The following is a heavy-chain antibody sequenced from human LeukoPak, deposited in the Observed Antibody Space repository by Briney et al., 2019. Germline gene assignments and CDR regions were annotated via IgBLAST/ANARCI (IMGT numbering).Heavy chain of an antibody. V-gene: IGHV3-74*01. Sequence: GGSLTLSCAASGFTFSSYWMHWVRQAPGKGLVLVSPINSDRTITSYADSLKPRFPISIDNAKNTLYLQMNSLRAEDTAVYYCARGGHYFDYRARESWSPSPQ. CDR1: GFTFSSYW. CDR2: INSDRTIT. J-gene: IGHJ4*02. CDR3: ARGGHYFDY.